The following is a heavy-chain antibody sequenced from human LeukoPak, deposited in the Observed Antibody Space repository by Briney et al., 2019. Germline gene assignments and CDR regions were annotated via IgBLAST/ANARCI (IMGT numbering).Heavy chain of an antibody. CDR3: TRGPGYDYVWGSFRADY. CDR2: ITSSGNNI. D-gene: IGHD3-16*02. V-gene: IGHV3-64*02. J-gene: IGHJ4*02. CDR1: GFIFNRYA. Sequence: GGSLRLSCAASGFIFNRYAMHWVRQAPGRGLEYVSAITSSGNNIFYADSVKGRFTISRDNSKNTLYLQMGSLRAEDMAVYYCTRGPGYDYVWGSFRADYWGQGTLVTVSS.